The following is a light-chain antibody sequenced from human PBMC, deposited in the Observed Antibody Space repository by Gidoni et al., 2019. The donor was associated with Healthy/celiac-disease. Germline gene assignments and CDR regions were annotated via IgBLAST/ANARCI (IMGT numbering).Light chain of an antibody. CDR3: QSYDSSLSVEV. Sequence: QSVLTPPPSVSGAPGQRVTISCTGSSSHIGAGYDVHWYQQLPGTAPKLLIYGNSNRPSGVPDRFSGSKSGTSASLAITGLQAEDEADYYCQSYDSSLSVEVFGTGTKVTVL. CDR2: GNS. V-gene: IGLV1-40*01. J-gene: IGLJ1*01. CDR1: SSHIGAGYD.